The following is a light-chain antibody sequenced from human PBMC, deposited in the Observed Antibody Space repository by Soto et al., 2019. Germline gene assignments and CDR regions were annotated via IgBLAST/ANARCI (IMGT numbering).Light chain of an antibody. CDR3: QQYGSSPTT. CDR2: GAS. Sequence: EIVLTQSPGTLSLSPGGRASPSCRGSQSVFNNHIGWYQQKPGQAPRRLIFGASFRATGIPDRFSGSGSGTDFTLTISRLEPEDFAVYYCQQYGSSPTTFGQGTKVDI. V-gene: IGKV3-20*01. CDR1: QSVFNNH. J-gene: IGKJ1*01.